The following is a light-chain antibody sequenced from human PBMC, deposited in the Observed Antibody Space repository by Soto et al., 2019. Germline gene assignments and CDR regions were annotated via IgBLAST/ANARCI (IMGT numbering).Light chain of an antibody. CDR1: QTISSW. Sequence: DIQMTQSPSTLSGSVGDRVTITCRASQTISSWLAWYQQKPGKAPKLLIYKASTLKSGVPSRFSGSGSGTEFTLTISSLQPDDFAVYYCQQYGSSPGTFGQGTKVDIK. J-gene: IGKJ1*01. CDR3: QQYGSSPGT. CDR2: KAS. V-gene: IGKV1-5*03.